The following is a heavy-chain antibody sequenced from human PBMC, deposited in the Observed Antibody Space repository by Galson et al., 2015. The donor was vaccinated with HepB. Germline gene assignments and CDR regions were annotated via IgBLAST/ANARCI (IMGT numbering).Heavy chain of an antibody. CDR2: VSGSGITT. D-gene: IGHD3-3*01. CDR1: GFSFGTYG. CDR3: AKEADYYFYSGKGRIFHS. J-gene: IGHJ4*02. Sequence: SLRLSCAASGFSFGTYGMSWVRQAPGKGLEWVSAVSGSGITTYYSDSVTGRFTISRDNSKNTLNLHMNSLRAEDTAIYYCAKEADYYFYSGKGRIFHSWGQGTLVTVSS. V-gene: IGHV3-23*01.